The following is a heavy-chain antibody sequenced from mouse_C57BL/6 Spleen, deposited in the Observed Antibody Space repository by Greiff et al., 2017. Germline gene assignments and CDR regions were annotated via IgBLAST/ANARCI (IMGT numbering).Heavy chain of an antibody. CDR2: INSDGSST. D-gene: IGHD3-2*02. CDR3: ASADSSDYFDY. V-gene: IGHV5-16*01. J-gene: IGHJ2*01. CDR1: GFNFRDYY. Sequence: EVQGVESEGGLVQPGSSMKFSCTASGFNFRDYYMPWVRQVPEKGLEWVANINSDGSSTYYPDSLKSRFIISRDNAKNIPYLQMSSLQSEDAATDYYASADSSDYFDYWGQGTTLTVSS.